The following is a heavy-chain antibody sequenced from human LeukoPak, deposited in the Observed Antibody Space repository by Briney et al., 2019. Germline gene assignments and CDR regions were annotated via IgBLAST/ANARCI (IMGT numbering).Heavy chain of an antibody. Sequence: GGSLRLSCAASEFTFSSFRMNWVRQAPGKGLEWVSSISSVSSYIYYADSVKGRFTISRDNAKNSLFLQMNSLRAEDTAVYYCARDLQERSGLYYYDSSGTDAFDIWGQGTMVTVSS. CDR2: ISSVSSYI. D-gene: IGHD3-22*01. V-gene: IGHV3-21*03. CDR1: EFTFSSFR. J-gene: IGHJ3*02. CDR3: ARDLQERSGLYYYDSSGTDAFDI.